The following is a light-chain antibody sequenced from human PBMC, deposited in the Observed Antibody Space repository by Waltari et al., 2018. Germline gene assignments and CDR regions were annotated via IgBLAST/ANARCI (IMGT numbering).Light chain of an antibody. Sequence: QSALTQPASVSGSLGQSITISCPGTSSDVGGYNYVSWYQQHPGKAPKLMIYDVSNRPSGISNRFSGSKSGNTASLTISGLQAEDEADYYCRSYTSSNTLEGVFGTGTKVTVL. CDR2: DVS. CDR1: SSDVGGYNY. V-gene: IGLV2-14*03. CDR3: RSYTSSNTLEGV. J-gene: IGLJ1*01.